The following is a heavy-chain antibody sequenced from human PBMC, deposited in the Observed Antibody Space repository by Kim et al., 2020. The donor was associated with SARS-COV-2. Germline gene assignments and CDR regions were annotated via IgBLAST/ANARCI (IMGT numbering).Heavy chain of an antibody. CDR3: ARAGPGITIFGVALDY. V-gene: IGHV3-30*01. Sequence: SVKGRFTISRDNSKNTLYLQMNSLRAEDTAVYYCARAGPGITIFGVALDYWGQGTLVTVSS. J-gene: IGHJ4*02. D-gene: IGHD3-3*01.